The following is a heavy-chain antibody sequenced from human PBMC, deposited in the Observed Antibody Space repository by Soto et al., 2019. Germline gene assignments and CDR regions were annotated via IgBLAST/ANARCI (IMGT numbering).Heavy chain of an antibody. J-gene: IGHJ3*02. CDR3: AKGLGYCAGGTCYFYAFDI. V-gene: IGHV3-23*01. CDR1: GFSFSSYA. D-gene: IGHD2-15*01. CDR2: VSGSGATT. Sequence: LRLSCAASGFSFSSYAMNWVRQAPGKGLEWVSGVSGSGATTYYADSVRGPFTISRDNSKNTVYLQMNSLRAEDTAVYFCAKGLGYCAGGTCYFYAFDIWGQGTMVTVSS.